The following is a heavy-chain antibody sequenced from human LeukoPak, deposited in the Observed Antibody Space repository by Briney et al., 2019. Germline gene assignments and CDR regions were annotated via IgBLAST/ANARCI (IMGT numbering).Heavy chain of an antibody. Sequence: ASVKASCKASGYTFTSYYMHWVRQAPGQGLEWMGIINPSGGSTSYAQKFQGRVTMTRDKSTSTVYMGLSSLRSEDTAVYYCARIAAAGSETDYWSQGTLVTVSS. V-gene: IGHV1-46*01. J-gene: IGHJ4*02. CDR1: GYTFTSYY. CDR2: INPSGGST. CDR3: ARIAAAGSETDY. D-gene: IGHD6-13*01.